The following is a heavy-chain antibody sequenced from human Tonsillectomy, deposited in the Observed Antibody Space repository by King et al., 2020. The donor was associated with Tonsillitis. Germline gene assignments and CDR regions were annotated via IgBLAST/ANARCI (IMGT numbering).Heavy chain of an antibody. Sequence: VQLVESGAEVNKPGASVKVSCKASGYTFTSYYMHWVRQAPGQGLEWMGIINPSGGSTSYAQKFQGRVTMTRDTSTSTVYMELSSLRSEDTAVYYCAREGVTMIVVDALGLWFDPWGQGTLVTVSS. J-gene: IGHJ5*02. D-gene: IGHD3-22*01. CDR2: INPSGGST. CDR3: AREGVTMIVVDALGLWFDP. V-gene: IGHV1-46*01. CDR1: GYTFTSYY.